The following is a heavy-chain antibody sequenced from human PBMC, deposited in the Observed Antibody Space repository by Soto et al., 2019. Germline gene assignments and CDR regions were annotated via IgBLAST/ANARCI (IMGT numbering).Heavy chain of an antibody. CDR3: ARQSSGWYNWFEP. CDR1: GGSISSGGYY. J-gene: IGHJ5*02. CDR2: IYYSGST. Sequence: SETLSLTCTVSGGSISSGGYYWSWIRHHPGKGLEWIGYIYYSGSTYYNPSLKSRVTISVDTSKNQFSLKLSSVTAADTAVYYCARQSSGWYNWFEPWGQGTLVTVSS. D-gene: IGHD6-19*01. V-gene: IGHV4-31*03.